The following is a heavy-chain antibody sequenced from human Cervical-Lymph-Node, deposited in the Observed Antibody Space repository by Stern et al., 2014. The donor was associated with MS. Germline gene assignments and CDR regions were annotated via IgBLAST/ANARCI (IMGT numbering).Heavy chain of an antibody. CDR2: INSDGSTT. D-gene: IGHD6-13*01. J-gene: IGHJ6*02. CDR1: GFTLSNYW. CDR3: AREPSSRMDV. Sequence: EVQLEESGGGLVQPGGSLRLSCAASGFTLSNYWMHWVRQAPGKGLVWVSRINSDGSTTGYADSVKGRFTISRDNAKNTVYLQMNSLRAEDTAVYYCAREPSSRMDVWGQGTTVSVAS. V-gene: IGHV3-74*01.